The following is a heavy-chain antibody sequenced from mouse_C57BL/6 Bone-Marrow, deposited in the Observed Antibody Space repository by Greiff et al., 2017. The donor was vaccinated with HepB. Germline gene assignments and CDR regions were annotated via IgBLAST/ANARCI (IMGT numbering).Heavy chain of an antibody. V-gene: IGHV1-81*01. CDR3: ARWDSSGPGFAY. J-gene: IGHJ3*01. D-gene: IGHD3-2*02. CDR2: IYPRSGNT. CDR1: GYTFTSYG. Sequence: QVQLQQSGAELARPGASVKLSCKASGYTFTSYGISWVKQRTGQGLEWIGEIYPRSGNTYYNEKFKGKATLTADKSSSTAYMELRSLTSEDSAVYFCARWDSSGPGFAYWGQGTLVTVSA.